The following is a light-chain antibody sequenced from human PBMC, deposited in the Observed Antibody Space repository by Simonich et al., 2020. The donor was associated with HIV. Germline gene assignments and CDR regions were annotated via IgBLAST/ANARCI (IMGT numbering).Light chain of an antibody. Sequence: QSALTQPASVSGSPGQSITISCTGTTSDIGGYNSVSWYQQHPGKAPNPMIYDVSKRPSGVPDRFSGSKSGNTASLTISGLQAEDEADYYCCSYAGSYTWVFGGGTKLTVL. CDR2: DVS. CDR1: TSDIGGYNS. J-gene: IGLJ3*02. V-gene: IGLV2-11*01. CDR3: CSYAGSYTWV.